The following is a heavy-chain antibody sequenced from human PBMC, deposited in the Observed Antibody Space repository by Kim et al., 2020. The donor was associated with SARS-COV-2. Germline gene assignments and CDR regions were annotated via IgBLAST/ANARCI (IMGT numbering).Heavy chain of an antibody. Sequence: STYYSPSLKSRVTISVDTSKNQFSLKLSSVTAADTAVYYCAREKVGGMDVWGQGTTVTVSS. D-gene: IGHD3-3*01. J-gene: IGHJ6*02. CDR3: AREKVGGMDV. CDR2: ST. V-gene: IGHV4-31*02.